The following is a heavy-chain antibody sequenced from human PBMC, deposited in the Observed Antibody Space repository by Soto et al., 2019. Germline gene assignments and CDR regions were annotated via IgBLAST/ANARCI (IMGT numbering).Heavy chain of an antibody. CDR3: AKGVVVVRLFDY. CDR2: IHSDGST. D-gene: IGHD2-15*01. CDR1: GFIVSSNY. V-gene: IGHV3-53*01. Sequence: GGSLRLSCAASGFIVSSNYMTWVRQAPGKGLEWVSIIHSDGSTYYADSVKGRFTISRDNSKNTVYLQMNSLRVEDTAIYYCAKGVVVVRLFDYWGQGTLVTVSS. J-gene: IGHJ4*02.